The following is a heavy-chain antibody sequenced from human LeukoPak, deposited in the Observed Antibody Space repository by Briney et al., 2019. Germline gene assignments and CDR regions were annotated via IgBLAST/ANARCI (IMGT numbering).Heavy chain of an antibody. CDR2: IYYSGST. Sequence: PSETLSLTCTVSGGSISSYYWSWIRQPPGKGLEWIGYIYYSGSTNYNPSLKSRVTISVDTSKNQFSLKLSSVTAADTAVYYCARSSQLLDDAFDIWGQGTMVTVSS. J-gene: IGHJ3*02. V-gene: IGHV4-59*12. D-gene: IGHD1-26*01. CDR3: ARSSQLLDDAFDI. CDR1: GGSISSYY.